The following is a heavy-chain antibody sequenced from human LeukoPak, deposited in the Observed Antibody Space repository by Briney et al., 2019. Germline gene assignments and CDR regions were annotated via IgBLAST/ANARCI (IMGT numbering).Heavy chain of an antibody. J-gene: IGHJ4*02. V-gene: IGHV4-39*01. Sequence: PSETLSLTCTVSGGSISTSSYYWGWVRQPPGKGLEWIGNIFYSGSTYYNPSLKSRVTISVDTSKNQFSLKLSSVTAADTAVYYCARHKYYYDSSGYYADYWGQGTLVTVSS. D-gene: IGHD3-22*01. CDR3: ARHKYYYDSSGYYADY. CDR2: IFYSGST. CDR1: GGSISTSSYY.